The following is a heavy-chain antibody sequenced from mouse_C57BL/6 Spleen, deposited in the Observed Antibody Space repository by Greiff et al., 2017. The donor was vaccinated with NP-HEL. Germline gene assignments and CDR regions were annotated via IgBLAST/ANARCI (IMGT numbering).Heavy chain of an antibody. CDR1: GFTFSDAW. Sequence: EVKLMESGGGLVQPGGSMKLSCAASGFTFSDAWMDWVRQSPEKGLEWVAEIRNKANNHATYYAESVKGRFTISRDDSKSRVYLQMNSLRAEDTGIYYGTRTTIVTFDYWGQGTTLTVSS. D-gene: IGHD2-5*01. CDR2: IRNKANNHAT. V-gene: IGHV6-6*01. CDR3: TRTTIVTFDY. J-gene: IGHJ2*01.